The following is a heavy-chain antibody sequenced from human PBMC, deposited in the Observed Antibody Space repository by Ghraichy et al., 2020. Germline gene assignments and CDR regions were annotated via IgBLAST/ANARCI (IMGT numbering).Heavy chain of an antibody. CDR2: ITDNGGTT. Sequence: GESLNISCVASGFTFRTYAMSWVRQAPGKGLEWVSAITDNGGTTYDAESVKGRFTISRDNSKNTLFLQMNSLRGEDTAVYYCAKFARDWPSEYLQHWGQGALVTVSS. D-gene: IGHD3/OR15-3a*01. CDR3: AKFARDWPSEYLQH. V-gene: IGHV3-23*01. J-gene: IGHJ1*01. CDR1: GFTFRTYA.